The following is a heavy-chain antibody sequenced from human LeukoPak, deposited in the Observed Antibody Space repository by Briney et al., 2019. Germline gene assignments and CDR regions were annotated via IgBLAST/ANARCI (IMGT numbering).Heavy chain of an antibody. V-gene: IGHV1-2*04. J-gene: IGHJ4*02. CDR3: ARAKWELLGDLDY. Sequence: GASVKVSCKASEYIFTGYYMHWVRQAPGQGLEWMGRINPNNGATNYAQKFQGWVTMTRDTSISTAYMELSRLRSDDTAVYYCARAKWELLGDLDYWGQGTLVTVSS. CDR1: EYIFTGYY. CDR2: INPNNGAT. D-gene: IGHD1-26*01.